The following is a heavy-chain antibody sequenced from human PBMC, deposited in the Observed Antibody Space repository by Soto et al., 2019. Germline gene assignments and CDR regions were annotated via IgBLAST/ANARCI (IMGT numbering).Heavy chain of an antibody. CDR3: ARHPLQQLWPYYYYYGMDV. CDR2: IIPIFGTA. J-gene: IGHJ6*02. V-gene: IGHV1-69*13. CDR1: GGTFSSYA. Sequence: SVKVSCKASGGTFSSYAISWVRQAPGQGLEWMGGIIPIFGTANYAQKFQGRVTITADESTSTAYMGLSSLRSEDTAVYYCARHPLQQLWPYYYYYGMDVWGQGTTVTVSS. D-gene: IGHD6-13*01.